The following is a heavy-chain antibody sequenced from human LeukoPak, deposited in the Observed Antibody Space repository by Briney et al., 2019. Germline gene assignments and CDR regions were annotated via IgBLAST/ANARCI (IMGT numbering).Heavy chain of an antibody. J-gene: IGHJ4*02. D-gene: IGHD3-22*01. CDR2: ISYDGSNK. Sequence: GGSLRLSCAASGFTFSSYAMHWVRQAPGKGLEWVAVISYDGSNKYYADSAKGRFTISRDNSKNTLYLQMNSLRAEDTAVYYCARGEYHYYDSSGYYFDYWGQGTLVTVSS. CDR3: ARGEYHYYDSSGYYFDY. CDR1: GFTFSSYA. V-gene: IGHV3-30-3*01.